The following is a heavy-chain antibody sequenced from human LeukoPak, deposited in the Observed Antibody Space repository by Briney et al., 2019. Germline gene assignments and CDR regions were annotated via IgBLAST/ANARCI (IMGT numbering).Heavy chain of an antibody. CDR2: IYTSGST. V-gene: IGHV4-4*07. Sequence: SETLSLTCTVSGGSISSYYWSWIRQPAGKGLEWIGRIYTSGSTNYNPSLKSRVTMSVDTSKNQFSLKLSSVTAADTAVYYCARDPATTYGGNSGSVDYWGQGTLVTVSS. J-gene: IGHJ4*02. CDR1: GGSISSYY. CDR3: ARDPATTYGGNSGSVDY. D-gene: IGHD4-17*01.